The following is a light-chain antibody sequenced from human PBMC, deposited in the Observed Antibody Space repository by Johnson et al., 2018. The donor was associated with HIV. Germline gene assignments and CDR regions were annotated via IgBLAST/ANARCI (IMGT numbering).Light chain of an antibody. J-gene: IGLJ1*01. CDR2: DNN. V-gene: IGLV1-51*01. CDR3: ATWDSSLSAGRV. CDR1: SSNIGNNY. Sequence: QSVLTQPPSVSAAPGQKVTISCSGSSSNIGNNYVSWYQQLPGTAPKLLIYDNNKRPSGIPDRFSGSTSGTSATLSITGLPTGDEADYYCATWDSSLSAGRVFGTGTKVTVL.